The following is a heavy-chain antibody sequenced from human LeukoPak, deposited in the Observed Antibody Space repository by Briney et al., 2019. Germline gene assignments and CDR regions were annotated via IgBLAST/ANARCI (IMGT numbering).Heavy chain of an antibody. CDR3: ARVKGYRSGGSCRPALFDY. V-gene: IGHV4-59*01. J-gene: IGHJ4*02. CDR2: IYYSGST. Sequence: SETLSLTCTVSGGSISSYYWSWIRQPPGKGLEWIGYIYYSGSTNYNPSLKSRVTISVDTSKNQFSLKLSSVTAPDTAVYYCARVKGYRSGGSCRPALFDYWGQGTLVTVSS. D-gene: IGHD2-15*01. CDR1: GGSISSYY.